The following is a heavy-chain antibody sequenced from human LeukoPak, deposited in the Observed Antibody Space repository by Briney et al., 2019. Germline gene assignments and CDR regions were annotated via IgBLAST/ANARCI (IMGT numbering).Heavy chain of an antibody. CDR1: GGSLSTYY. J-gene: IGHJ5*02. CDR3: ARASGGYYNNWFDP. D-gene: IGHD3-22*01. Sequence: SETLSLTCTVSGGSLSTYYWSWTRQPPGKGLDWMGYIYYTGSTNYNPSLKSRVTISVDTSKNQFSLNLNSVTAADTAVYYCARASGGYYNNWFDPWGQGTLVTVSS. V-gene: IGHV4-59*01. CDR2: IYYTGST.